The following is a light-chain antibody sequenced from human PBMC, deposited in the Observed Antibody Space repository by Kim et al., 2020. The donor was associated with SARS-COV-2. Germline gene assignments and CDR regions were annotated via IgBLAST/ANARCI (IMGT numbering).Light chain of an antibody. Sequence: SSELTQDPVVSVALGQTVRLTCQGDSLRNYYATWHQQRPGQAPTLVLYGKYDRPSGIPDRFSGSASGNTASLTITGAQAEDEADYYCNSRDSSGDHVVFGGGTQLTVL. J-gene: IGLJ3*02. CDR2: GKY. CDR3: NSRDSSGDHVV. V-gene: IGLV3-19*01. CDR1: SLRNYY.